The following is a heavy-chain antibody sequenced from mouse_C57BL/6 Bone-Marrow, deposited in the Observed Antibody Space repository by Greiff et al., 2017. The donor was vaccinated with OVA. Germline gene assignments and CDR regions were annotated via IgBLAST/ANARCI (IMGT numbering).Heavy chain of an antibody. D-gene: IGHD1-1*01. J-gene: IGHJ3*01. V-gene: IGHV2-2*01. CDR1: GFSLTSYG. CDR3: ARAYYGSSWGFAY. CDR2: IWSGGST. Sequence: VKLMESGPGLVQPSQSLSITCTVSGFSLTSYGVHWVRQSPGKGLGWLGVIWSGGSTDYNAAFISRLSISKDNSKSQVFFKMNSVQADDTAIYYCARAYYGSSWGFAYWGQGTLVTVSA.